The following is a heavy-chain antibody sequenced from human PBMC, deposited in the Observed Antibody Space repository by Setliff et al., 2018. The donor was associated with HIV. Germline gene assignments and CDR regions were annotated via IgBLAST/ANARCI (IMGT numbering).Heavy chain of an antibody. CDR3: ARHFSVAGDAFDI. J-gene: IGHJ3*02. Sequence: GESLKISCKASGYIFNTSWIGWVRQKPGKGLEWMGFMFPGDSDTRYGPSFQGQVTLSVDRSTSTAYLQWSSLQASDTAMYYCARHFSVAGDAFDIWGQGTMVTVSS. V-gene: IGHV5-51*01. CDR2: MFPGDSDT. D-gene: IGHD6-19*01. CDR1: GYIFNTSW.